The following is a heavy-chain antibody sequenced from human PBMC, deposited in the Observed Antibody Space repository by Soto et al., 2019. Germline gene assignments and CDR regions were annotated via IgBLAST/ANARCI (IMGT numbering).Heavy chain of an antibody. V-gene: IGHV3-23*01. CDR2: ISGSGDST. D-gene: IGHD3-10*01. CDR1: GFTFSVYA. CDR3: AKALYGGFTY. J-gene: IGHJ4*02. Sequence: EVRLLESGGGLVQPGGSLRLSCAASGFTFSVYAMSWVRQAPGKGLEWVSGISGSGDSTHYADSVKGRFTVSRDNSKSRLYLQTNSLRAEDTAIYSCAKALYGGFTYWGQGTLVTVSS.